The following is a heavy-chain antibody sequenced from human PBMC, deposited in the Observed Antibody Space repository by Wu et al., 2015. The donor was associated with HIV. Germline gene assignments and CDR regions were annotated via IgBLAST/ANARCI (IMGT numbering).Heavy chain of an antibody. CDR1: GYTFTGYY. Sequence: QGQVVQSGAEVKNPGASVKVSCKASGYTFTGYYIHWVRQAPGQGLEWMGWINANSGDTNYAQKFQGRVTMTRDTSISTAYMELSRLTSDDTAVYFCARDFSGFYYYMDVWGKGTTVTVSS. D-gene: IGHD3-10*01. CDR2: INANSGDT. CDR3: ARDFSGFYYYMDV. V-gene: IGHV1-2*02. J-gene: IGHJ6*03.